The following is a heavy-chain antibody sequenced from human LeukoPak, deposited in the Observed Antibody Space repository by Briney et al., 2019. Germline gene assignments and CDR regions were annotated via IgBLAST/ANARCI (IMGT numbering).Heavy chain of an antibody. J-gene: IGHJ4*02. CDR3: ARYRHLGY. CDR1: GFTFSGYW. CDR2: INQNGGEK. V-gene: IGHV3-7*01. Sequence: GGSLRLSCADPGFTFSGYWMNWVRQAPGKGLEWVANINQNGGEKYYVDSVKGRFTSSRDNGKNSLYLQMNSLRAEDTAVYYCARYRHLGYWGQGTLVTVSS.